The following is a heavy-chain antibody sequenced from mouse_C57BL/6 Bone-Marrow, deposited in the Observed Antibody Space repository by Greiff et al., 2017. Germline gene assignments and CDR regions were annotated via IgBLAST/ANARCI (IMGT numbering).Heavy chain of an antibody. Sequence: EVMLVESGEGLVKPGGSLKLSCAASGFTFSSYAMSWVRQTPEKRLEWVAYISSGGDYIYYADTVKGRFTISRDNARNTLYLQMSSLKSEDTAMYYCTRDHSNYDAMDYWGQGTSVTVSS. CDR2: ISSGGDYI. V-gene: IGHV5-9-1*02. CDR3: TRDHSNYDAMDY. J-gene: IGHJ4*01. CDR1: GFTFSSYA. D-gene: IGHD2-5*01.